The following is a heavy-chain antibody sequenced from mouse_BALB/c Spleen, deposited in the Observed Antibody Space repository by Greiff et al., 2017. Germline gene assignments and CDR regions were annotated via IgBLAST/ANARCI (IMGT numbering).Heavy chain of an antibody. D-gene: IGHD2-14*01. CDR3: ARGEGYGYFDY. V-gene: IGHV1-87*01. J-gene: IGHJ2*01. Sequence: QVQLQQSGAELARPGASVKLSCKASGYTFTSYWMQWVKQRPGQGLEWIGAIYPGDGDTRYTQKFKGKATLTADKSSSTAYMQLSSLASEDSAVYYCARGEGYGYFDYWGQGTTLTVSS. CDR2: IYPGDGDT. CDR1: GYTFTSYW.